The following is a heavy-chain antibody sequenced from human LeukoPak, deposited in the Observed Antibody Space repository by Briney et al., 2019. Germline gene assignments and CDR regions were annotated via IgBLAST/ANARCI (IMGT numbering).Heavy chain of an antibody. CDR3: ARVSGDIVVVVAGVPRRTYYFDY. J-gene: IGHJ4*02. CDR2: IYYSGST. D-gene: IGHD2-15*01. V-gene: IGHV4-39*07. CDR1: GGAISSSSYY. Sequence: SETLSLTCTVSGGAISSSSYYWGWIRQPPGKGLEWIGSIYYSGSTYYNPSLKSRVTISVDTSKNQFSLKLSSVTAADTAVYYCARVSGDIVVVVAGVPRRTYYFDYWGQGTLVTVSS.